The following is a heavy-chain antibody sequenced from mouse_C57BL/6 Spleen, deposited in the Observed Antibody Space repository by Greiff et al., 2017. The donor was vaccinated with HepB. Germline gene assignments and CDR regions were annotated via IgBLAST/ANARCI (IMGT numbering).Heavy chain of an antibody. V-gene: IGHV3-6*01. CDR2: ISYDGSN. J-gene: IGHJ1*03. CDR1: GYSITSGYY. D-gene: IGHD2-4*01. Sequence: EVQLQESGPGLVKPSQSLSLTCSVTGYSITSGYYWNWIRQFPGNKLEWMGYISYDGSNNYNPSLKNRISITRDTSKNQFFLKLNSVTTEDTATYSCARPYDYDSYFDVWGTGTTVTVSS. CDR3: ARPYDYDSYFDV.